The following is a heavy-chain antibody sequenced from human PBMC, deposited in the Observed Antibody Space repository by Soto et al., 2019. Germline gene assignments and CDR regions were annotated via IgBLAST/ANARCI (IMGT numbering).Heavy chain of an antibody. Sequence: EVQLVESGGGLVQPGRSLRLSCGASGFTFDDYAMHWVRQAPGKGLEWVSGISWNSGSIGYADSVKGRFTISRDNAKNSLYLQMNSLRAEDTALYYCAKDLSTVTTSTFDIWGQGTMVTVSS. J-gene: IGHJ3*02. CDR3: AKDLSTVTTSTFDI. V-gene: IGHV3-9*01. CDR1: GFTFDDYA. CDR2: ISWNSGSI. D-gene: IGHD4-17*01.